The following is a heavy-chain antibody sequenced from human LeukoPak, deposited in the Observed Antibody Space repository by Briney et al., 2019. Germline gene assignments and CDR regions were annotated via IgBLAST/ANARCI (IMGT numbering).Heavy chain of an antibody. CDR1: GFTFSSYW. D-gene: IGHD5-12*01. CDR3: AKGGGYDPFDY. J-gene: IGHJ4*02. CDR2: IKQDGSEK. Sequence: PGGSLRLSCAVSGFTFSSYWMSWVRQAPGKGLEWVANIKQDGSEKYYVDSVKGRFTISRDNAKNSLYLQMNSLRAEDTAVYYCAKGGGYDPFDYWGQGTLVTVSS. V-gene: IGHV3-7*03.